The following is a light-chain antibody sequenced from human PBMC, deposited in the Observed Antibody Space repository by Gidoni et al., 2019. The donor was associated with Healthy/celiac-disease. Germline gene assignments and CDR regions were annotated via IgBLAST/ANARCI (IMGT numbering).Light chain of an antibody. Sequence: DIQMTQSPSTLSASVGDRVTITCRASQSISSWLAWYQQKPGKAPKLLIYKASSLESGVPSRFGGSGSGTEFTLTISSLQPDDFATYYCQQYISYPWTFGQXTKVEIK. CDR1: QSISSW. CDR2: KAS. J-gene: IGKJ1*01. CDR3: QQYISYPWT. V-gene: IGKV1-5*03.